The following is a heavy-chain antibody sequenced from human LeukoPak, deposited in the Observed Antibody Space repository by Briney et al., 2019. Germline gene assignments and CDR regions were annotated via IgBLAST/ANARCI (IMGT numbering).Heavy chain of an antibody. J-gene: IGHJ4*02. CDR1: GGTFSSYA. CDR2: INTNTGNP. Sequence: ASVKVSCKASGGTFSSYAMNWVRQAPGQGLEWMGWINTNTGNPTYAQGFTGRFVFSLDTSVSTAYLQISNLRPEDTAVYYCARGIQLWPQDSWGQGALVTVSS. V-gene: IGHV7-4-1*02. D-gene: IGHD5-18*01. CDR3: ARGIQLWPQDS.